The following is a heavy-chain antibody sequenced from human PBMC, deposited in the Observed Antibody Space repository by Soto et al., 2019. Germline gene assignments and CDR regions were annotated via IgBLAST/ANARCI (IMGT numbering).Heavy chain of an antibody. Sequence: GESLKISCKGSGYSFTSYWISWVRQMPGKGLEWMGRIDPSDSYTNYSPSFQGHVTISADKSISTAYLQWSSLKASDTAMYYCARHVDTAMVDTRYWGQGTLVTVSS. CDR3: ARHVDTAMVDTRY. V-gene: IGHV5-10-1*01. D-gene: IGHD5-18*01. CDR2: IDPSDSYT. J-gene: IGHJ4*02. CDR1: GYSFTSYW.